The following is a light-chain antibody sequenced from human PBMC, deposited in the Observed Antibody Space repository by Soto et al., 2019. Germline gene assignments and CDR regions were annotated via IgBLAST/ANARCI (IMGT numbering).Light chain of an antibody. J-gene: IGKJ1*01. V-gene: IGKV3-20*01. CDR2: GAS. CDR3: QQNISSVT. Sequence: EIVLTQSPGSLSLSPGQRATLSCRASQSVDTTFFAWYQKKPGQAPRLLIQGASKRATGIPDRFSGSGSGTDFTLILSRLEPEDFAVYHCQQNISSVTFGQGTKVEIK. CDR1: QSVDTTF.